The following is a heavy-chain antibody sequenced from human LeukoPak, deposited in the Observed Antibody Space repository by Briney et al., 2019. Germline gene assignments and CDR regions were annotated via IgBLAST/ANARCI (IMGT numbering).Heavy chain of an antibody. D-gene: IGHD2-2*02. CDR2: ISSSSSYI. CDR3: ARDSLYCSSTSCYSDAFDI. CDR1: GFTFSSYS. V-gene: IGHV3-21*01. J-gene: IGHJ3*02. Sequence: GGSLRLSCAASGFTFSSYSMNWVRQAPGKGLEWVSSISSSSSYIYYADSVKGRFTISRDNAKNSLYLKMNSLRAEDTAVYYCARDSLYCSSTSCYSDAFDIWGQGTMVTVSS.